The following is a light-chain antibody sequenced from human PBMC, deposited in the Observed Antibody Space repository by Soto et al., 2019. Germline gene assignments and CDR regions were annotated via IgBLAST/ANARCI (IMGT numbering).Light chain of an antibody. V-gene: IGKV1-5*01. CDR1: QSISSW. CDR3: QQYESYSWT. CDR2: DAS. Sequence: DIQMTQSPSTLSASIGDRVTITCRASQSISSWLAWYQQKPGKAPKLLIYDASSLESGVPSRFSGSGSGTEFTLTISSLQPDDLATYYCQQYESYSWTFGQGTKVETK. J-gene: IGKJ1*01.